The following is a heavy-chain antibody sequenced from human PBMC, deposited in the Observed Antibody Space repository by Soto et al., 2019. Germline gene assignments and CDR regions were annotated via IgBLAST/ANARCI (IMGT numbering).Heavy chain of an antibody. V-gene: IGHV4-59*01. J-gene: IGHJ4*02. CDR2: IYYSGST. CDR3: ARSSTPVVPTWDY. D-gene: IGHD2-15*01. CDR1: GGCIIRIP. Sequence: LSLDCIVPGGCIIRIPWRWFRLPPGKRLEWIEHIYYSGSTNYNPSLKSRVTISVDTSKNHFSLKLSSVTAADTAVYYCARSSTPVVPTWDYWGQGTMVTVFS.